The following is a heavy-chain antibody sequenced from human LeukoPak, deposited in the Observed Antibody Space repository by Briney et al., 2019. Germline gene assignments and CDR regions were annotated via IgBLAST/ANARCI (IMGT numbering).Heavy chain of an antibody. CDR2: IIPIFGTA. D-gene: IGHD5-18*01. CDR3: AREAGGYSYGTGDQGNYFDY. Sequence: GASVKVSCKASGGTFSSYAISWVRQAPGQGLEWMGGIIPIFGTANYAQKFQGRVTMTRDMSTSTVYMEPSSLRSEDTAVYYCAREAGGYSYGTGDQGNYFDYWGQGTLVTVSS. J-gene: IGHJ4*02. V-gene: IGHV1-69*05. CDR1: GGTFSSYA.